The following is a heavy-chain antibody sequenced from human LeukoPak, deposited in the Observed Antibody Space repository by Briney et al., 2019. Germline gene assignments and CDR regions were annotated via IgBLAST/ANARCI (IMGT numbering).Heavy chain of an antibody. CDR1: GFTFSNSA. V-gene: IGHV3-7*01. CDR3: ARLKRDYYDSSGSLGP. D-gene: IGHD3-22*01. Sequence: GGSLRLSCAASGFTFSNSALSWVRQAPGKGLEWVANIKQDGSEKFYVDSVKGRFTISRDNAKNSLYLQMNSLRAEDTAVYYCARLKRDYYDSSGSLGPWGQGTLVTVSS. J-gene: IGHJ5*02. CDR2: IKQDGSEK.